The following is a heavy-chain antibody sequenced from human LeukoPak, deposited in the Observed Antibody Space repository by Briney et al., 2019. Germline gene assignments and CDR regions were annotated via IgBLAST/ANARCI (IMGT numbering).Heavy chain of an antibody. CDR2: IYTSGST. CDR3: ARVRDQYYYYGMDV. J-gene: IGHJ6*02. Sequence: PSETQSLTCTVSGGSISSYYWSWIRQPAGKGLEWIGRIYTSGSTNYNPSLKSRVNMSVDTSKNQFSLKPSSVTAADTAVYYCARVRDQYYYYGMDVWGQGTTVTVSS. V-gene: IGHV4-4*07. CDR1: GGSISSYY.